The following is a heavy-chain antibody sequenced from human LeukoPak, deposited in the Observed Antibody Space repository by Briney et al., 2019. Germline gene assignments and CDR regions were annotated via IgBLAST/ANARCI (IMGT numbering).Heavy chain of an antibody. D-gene: IGHD3/OR15-3a*01. V-gene: IGHV3-9*01. CDR3: ARATDSDAFDI. Sequence: GGSLRLSCAASGFTFDDYAVHWVRQAPGKGLEWVSGISWNSGSIGYADSVKGRFTISRDNAKNSLYLQMNSLRAEDTALYYCARATDSDAFDIWGQGTMVTVSS. J-gene: IGHJ3*02. CDR1: GFTFDDYA. CDR2: ISWNSGSI.